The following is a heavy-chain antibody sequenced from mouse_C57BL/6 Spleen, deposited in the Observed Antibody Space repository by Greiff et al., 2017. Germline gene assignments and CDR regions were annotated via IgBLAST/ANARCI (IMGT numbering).Heavy chain of an antibody. CDR2: ISYDGSN. J-gene: IGHJ2*01. Sequence: EVQLVESGPGLVKPSQSLSLTCSVTGYSITSGYYWNWIRQFPGNKLEWMGYISYDGSNNYNPSLKNRISITRDTSKNQFFLKLNSVTTEDTATYYCARDLGTVYFDYWGQGTTLTVSS. CDR1: GYSITSGYY. D-gene: IGHD3-1*01. CDR3: ARDLGTVYFDY. V-gene: IGHV3-6*01.